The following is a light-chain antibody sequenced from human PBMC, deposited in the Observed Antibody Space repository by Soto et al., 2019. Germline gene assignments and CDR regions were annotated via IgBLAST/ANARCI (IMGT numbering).Light chain of an antibody. CDR2: GNS. CDR1: SSNIGAGYD. V-gene: IGLV1-40*01. CDR3: QSYDSSLSGVV. J-gene: IGLJ2*01. Sequence: QSVLTQPPSVSGAPGQRVTISCTGSSSNIGAGYDVHWYQQLPGTAPKLLIYGNSNRPSGVPDRFSGSKSGTSASLAITGLQDEDEADHYCQSYDSSLSGVVFGGGTKLTVL.